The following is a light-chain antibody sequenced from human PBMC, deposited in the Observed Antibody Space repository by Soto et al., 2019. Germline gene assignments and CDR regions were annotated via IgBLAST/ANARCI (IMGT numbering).Light chain of an antibody. CDR1: TVPVTSGNY. V-gene: IGLV7-46*01. J-gene: IGLJ2*01. CDR3: LLSYSDAVV. CDR2: DTN. Sequence: QAVVTQEPSLTVSPGGTVTLTCGSTTVPVTSGNYPYWFQHKPGQAPRVLIYDTNYKHSWTPARFSGSLLGGKAALTLAGAQPEDEADYYCLLSYSDAVVFGGGTKLTVL.